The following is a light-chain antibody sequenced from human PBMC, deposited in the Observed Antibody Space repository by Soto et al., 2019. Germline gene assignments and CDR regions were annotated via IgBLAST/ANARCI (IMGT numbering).Light chain of an antibody. CDR2: AAS. CDR1: QSISSY. Sequence: DIQMTQSPSSLSASVGDRVTITCRASQSISSYLNWYQQKPGKAPKLLIYAASSLQSGVPSRFSGSGSGTDFTLTISSLQPEDFATYYCQRYDSYSTFGQGTKVDIK. V-gene: IGKV1-39*01. J-gene: IGKJ1*01. CDR3: QRYDSYST.